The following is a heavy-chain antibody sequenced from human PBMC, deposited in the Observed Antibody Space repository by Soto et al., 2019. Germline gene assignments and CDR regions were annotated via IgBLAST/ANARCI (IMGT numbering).Heavy chain of an antibody. Sequence: TGGSLRLSCAASGFTFSSYAMHWVRQAPGKGLEWVAVISYDGSNKYYADSVKGRFTISRDNSKNTLYLQMNSLRAEDTAVYYCASDRDSSLDYWGQGTLVTVSS. J-gene: IGHJ4*02. V-gene: IGHV3-30-3*01. CDR3: ASDRDSSLDY. D-gene: IGHD6-13*01. CDR2: ISYDGSNK. CDR1: GFTFSSYA.